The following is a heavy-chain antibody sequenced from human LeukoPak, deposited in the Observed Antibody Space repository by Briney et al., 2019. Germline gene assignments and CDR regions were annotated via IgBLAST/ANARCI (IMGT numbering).Heavy chain of an antibody. CDR3: ARSGYSYGLVDY. CDR1: GGSISSDY. D-gene: IGHD5-18*01. J-gene: IGHJ4*02. CDR2: IYYSGDT. Sequence: SETLSLTCTVTGGSISSDYWSWIRQPPGKGVEWIGYIYYSGDTNYNPSLKSRVTISVDTSKDQFSLKLSSVTAADTAVYYCARSGYSYGLVDYWGQGTLVTVSS. V-gene: IGHV4-59*01.